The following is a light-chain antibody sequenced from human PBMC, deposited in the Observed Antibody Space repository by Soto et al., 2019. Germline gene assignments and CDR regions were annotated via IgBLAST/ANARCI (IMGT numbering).Light chain of an antibody. CDR2: GAS. CDR1: QSVASRS. V-gene: IGKV3-20*01. CDR3: QLYGNSPLYT. J-gene: IGKJ2*01. Sequence: EIVLTQSPGTLSLSPGEGATVSCRASQSVASRSLAWYQQKPGQPPRLLIYGASTRATGIPDRFSGSGSGTDFALTISGLEPEDFAVYYCQLYGNSPLYTFGQGTKLQIK.